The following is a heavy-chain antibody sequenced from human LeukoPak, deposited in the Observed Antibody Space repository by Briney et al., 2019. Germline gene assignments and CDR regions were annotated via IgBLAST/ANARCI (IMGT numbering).Heavy chain of an antibody. CDR3: ASVMDY. V-gene: IGHV3-30*04. J-gene: IGHJ4*02. Sequence: GGSLRLFCAASGFIFSRFGAPWVRQAPGKGLEWVAFISDGGTDKNYADSVKGRFTISRDISKNTVYLQMNDLKIEDTAIYYCASVMDYWGQGTLVTVSS. D-gene: IGHD2-21*01. CDR2: ISDGGTDK. CDR1: GFIFSRFG.